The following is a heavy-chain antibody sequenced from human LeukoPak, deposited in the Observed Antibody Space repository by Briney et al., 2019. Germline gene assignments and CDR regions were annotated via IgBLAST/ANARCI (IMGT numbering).Heavy chain of an antibody. V-gene: IGHV3-74*01. CDR3: ARVPTSEYANDY. CDR2: INSDGSST. CDR1: GFTFSSYW. J-gene: IGHJ4*02. D-gene: IGHD1-1*01. Sequence: QPGGSLRLSCAASGFTFSSYWMHWVRQAPGKGLVWVSRINSDGSSTSYADSVKGRFTISRDNAKNTLYLQMNSLRAEDTAVYYCARVPTSEYANDYWGQGTLVTVSS.